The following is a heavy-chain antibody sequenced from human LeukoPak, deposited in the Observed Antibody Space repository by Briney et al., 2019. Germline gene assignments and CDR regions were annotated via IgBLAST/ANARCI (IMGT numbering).Heavy chain of an antibody. J-gene: IGHJ4*02. Sequence: PGRSLRLSCAASGFTFSTYGFHWVRQAPGKGLEWVAVIWHGGSKKYYAESVKGRFTISRDDSKNTLYLQMDSLRAEDTAVYYCARDFGVTNYQFDYWGQGTLVTVSS. CDR1: GFTFSTYG. CDR2: IWHGGSKK. V-gene: IGHV3-33*01. CDR3: ARDFGVTNYQFDY. D-gene: IGHD3-3*01.